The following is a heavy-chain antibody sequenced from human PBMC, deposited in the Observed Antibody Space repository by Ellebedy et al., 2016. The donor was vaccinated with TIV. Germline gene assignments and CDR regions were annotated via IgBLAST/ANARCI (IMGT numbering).Heavy chain of an antibody. CDR1: GASISSSSYY. V-gene: IGHV4-39*07. D-gene: IGHD5-24*01. J-gene: IGHJ4*02. CDR2: FYYGGSS. Sequence: SETLSLTXSVSGASISSSSYYWGWIRQPPGKGLEWIGSFYYGGSSYYNPSLKSRVIISEDTSKNQFSLTLNSVTAADTAVYYCVVIYNSNTYRDYWGQGTLVTVSS. CDR3: VVIYNSNTYRDY.